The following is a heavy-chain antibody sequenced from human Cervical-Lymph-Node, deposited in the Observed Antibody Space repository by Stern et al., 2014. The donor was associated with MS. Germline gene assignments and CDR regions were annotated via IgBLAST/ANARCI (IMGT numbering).Heavy chain of an antibody. CDR3: ARARETLYGSLWGSYGADY. Sequence: VQLVESGAEVKKPGASLKVSCKAVGYTFTDYYMHWVRQAPGQGLEWMGWINPNNGGTNYAQKFQDRVTMTRDTSISTVYMELSRLRSDDTAVFYCARARETLYGSLWGSYGADYWGQGTLVTVSS. J-gene: IGHJ4*02. CDR2: INPNNGGT. V-gene: IGHV1-2*02. D-gene: IGHD3-16*01. CDR1: GYTFTDYY.